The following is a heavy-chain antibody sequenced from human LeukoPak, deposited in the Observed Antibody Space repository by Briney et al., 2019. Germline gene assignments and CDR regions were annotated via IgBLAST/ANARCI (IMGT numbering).Heavy chain of an antibody. D-gene: IGHD3-22*01. Sequence: PGGSLRLSCAASGFTFSSYWMHWVRQAPAKGLVWVSRINSDGSSTSYADSVKGRFTISRDNAKNTLYLQMNSLRAEDTAVYYCARQTSGYFDYWGQGTLVTVSS. J-gene: IGHJ4*02. V-gene: IGHV3-74*01. CDR1: GFTFSSYW. CDR3: ARQTSGYFDY. CDR2: INSDGSST.